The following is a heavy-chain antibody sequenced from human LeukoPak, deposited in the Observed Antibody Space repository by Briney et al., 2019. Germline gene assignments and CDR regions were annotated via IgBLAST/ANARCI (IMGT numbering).Heavy chain of an antibody. CDR3: ARGANFYYYGMDV. CDR1: GGSVSGYY. J-gene: IGHJ6*02. CDR2: INHSGSP. V-gene: IGHV4-34*01. D-gene: IGHD2-15*01. Sequence: PSETLSLTCAVYGGSVSGYYWSWIRQPPGKGLEWIGEINHSGSPNYNPSLKSRVTISVDTSNTQFSLKLSSVTAADTAVYYCARGANFYYYGMDVWGQGTTATVSS.